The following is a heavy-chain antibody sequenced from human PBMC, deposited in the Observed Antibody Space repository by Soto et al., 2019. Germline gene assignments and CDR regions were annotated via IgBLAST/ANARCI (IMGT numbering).Heavy chain of an antibody. Sequence: GGSLRLSCAASGFTFSSYSMNWVRQAPGKGLEWVSYISSSSSTIYYADSVKGRFTISRDNAKNSLYLQMNSLRDEDTAVYYCARDQDSGSYYYYYGMDVWGQGTTVTVSS. D-gene: IGHD1-26*01. CDR2: ISSSSSTI. V-gene: IGHV3-48*02. J-gene: IGHJ6*02. CDR3: ARDQDSGSYYYYYGMDV. CDR1: GFTFSSYS.